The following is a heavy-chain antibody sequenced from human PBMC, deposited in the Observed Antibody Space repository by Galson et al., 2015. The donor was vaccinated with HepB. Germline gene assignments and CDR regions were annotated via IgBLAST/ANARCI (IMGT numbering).Heavy chain of an antibody. J-gene: IGHJ5*02. CDR3: ARGGSIAVAVDWFDP. CDR2: IYYSGST. CDR1: GGSISSGGYS. D-gene: IGHD6-19*01. V-gene: IGHV4-30-4*07. Sequence: TLSLTCAVSGGSISSGGYSWSWIRQPPGKGLEWIGYIYYSGSTYYNPSLKSRVTISVDTSKNQFSLRLSSVTAADTAVYYCARGGSIAVAVDWFDPWGQGTLVTVSS.